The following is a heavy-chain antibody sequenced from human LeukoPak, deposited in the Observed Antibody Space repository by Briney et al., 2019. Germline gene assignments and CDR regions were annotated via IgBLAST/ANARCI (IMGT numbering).Heavy chain of an antibody. V-gene: IGHV3-23*01. CDR3: AKEYIWFGELSTDAFDI. D-gene: IGHD3-10*01. CDR2: ISGSGGST. CDR1: GFTFSSYA. J-gene: IGHJ3*02. Sequence: GGSLRLSCAASGFTFSSYAMSWVRQAPGKGMEWVSAISGSGGSTYYADSVKGRFTISRDNSKNTLYLQMNSLRAEDTAVYYCAKEYIWFGELSTDAFDIWGQGTMVTVSS.